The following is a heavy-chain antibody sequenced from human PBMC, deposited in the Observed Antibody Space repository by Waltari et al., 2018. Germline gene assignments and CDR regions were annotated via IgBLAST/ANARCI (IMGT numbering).Heavy chain of an antibody. V-gene: IGHV3-73*02. Sequence: EVQLVESGGGLVQPGGSLKLSCAASGFTFCGFAIHWVRQASGKGLEWVGRIGSKGNGYSTAYAASVKGRFTISRDESKNTAYLQMNSLKTEDTAVYYCTRLESVSANDYWGQGTLVTVSS. D-gene: IGHD3-10*01. J-gene: IGHJ4*02. CDR2: IGSKGNGYST. CDR1: GFTFCGFA. CDR3: TRLESVSANDY.